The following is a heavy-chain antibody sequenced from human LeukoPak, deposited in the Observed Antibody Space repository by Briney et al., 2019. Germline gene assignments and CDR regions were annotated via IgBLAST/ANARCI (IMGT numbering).Heavy chain of an antibody. Sequence: GGSLRLSCAASGFTFSSYSMNWVRQAPGKGLEWVSSISSSSSYIYYADSVKGRFTISRDNAKNSLYLQMNSLRAEDTAVYYCARAATEWFGESRYWGQGTLVTVSS. D-gene: IGHD3-10*01. CDR1: GFTFSSYS. CDR3: ARAATEWFGESRY. CDR2: ISSSSSYI. V-gene: IGHV3-21*01. J-gene: IGHJ4*02.